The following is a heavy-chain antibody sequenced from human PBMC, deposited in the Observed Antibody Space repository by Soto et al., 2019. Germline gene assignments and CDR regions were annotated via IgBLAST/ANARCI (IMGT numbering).Heavy chain of an antibody. J-gene: IGHJ4*02. D-gene: IGHD2-15*01. CDR1: GYSISSGFY. CDR3: ARESGCSGGICSLPYFFDY. CDR2: IYRSGST. V-gene: IGHV4-38-2*02. Sequence: PSETLSLTCDVSGYSISSGFYWGWIRQPPGKGLEWIGTIYRSGSTYYNPSLKSRVTMSVDTSLNQFSLKLRSVTAADTAVYYCARESGCSGGICSLPYFFDYWGRGTLVTSPQ.